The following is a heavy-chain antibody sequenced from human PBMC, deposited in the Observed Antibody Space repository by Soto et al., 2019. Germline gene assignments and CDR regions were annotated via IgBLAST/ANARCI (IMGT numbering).Heavy chain of an antibody. CDR2: IWYDGSNK. J-gene: IGHJ6*02. CDR3: ARVYGDYESYYYYYGMDV. V-gene: IGHV3-33*01. CDR1: GFTFSSYG. Sequence: QVQLVESGGGVVQPGRSLRLSCAASGFTFSSYGMHWVRQAPGKGLEWVAVIWYDGSNKYYADSVKGRFTISIDNSKNTLYLQMNSLRAEDTAVYYCARVYGDYESYYYYYGMDVWGQGTTVTVSS. D-gene: IGHD4-17*01.